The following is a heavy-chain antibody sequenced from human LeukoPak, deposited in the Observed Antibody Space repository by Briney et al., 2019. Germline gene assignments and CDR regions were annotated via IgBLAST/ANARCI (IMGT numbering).Heavy chain of an antibody. D-gene: IGHD6-19*01. CDR1: GYSFTSHW. CDR2: IYPGDSDT. CDR3: ARLMAKIAVAGTGFDY. Sequence: GESLKISCKGSGYSFTSHWIGWVRQMPGKGLEWMGIIYPGDSDTRYSPSFQGQVTISADKSISTAYLQWSSLKASDTAMYYCARLMAKIAVAGTGFDYWGQGTLVTVSS. J-gene: IGHJ4*02. V-gene: IGHV5-51*01.